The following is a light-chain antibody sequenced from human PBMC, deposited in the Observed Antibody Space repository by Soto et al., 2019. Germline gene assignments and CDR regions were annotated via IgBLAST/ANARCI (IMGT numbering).Light chain of an antibody. Sequence: ELVMTQSPATLSVSPGERATLSCRASQSLRSNLAWYTQKHGQAPRLLIYGASSRATGIPARCSGSGSGAECTLTISSLQSEDFELYYCQHYDNWSITCGQGTRLEIK. CDR1: QSLRSN. CDR3: QHYDNWSIT. V-gene: IGKV3-15*01. J-gene: IGKJ5*01. CDR2: GAS.